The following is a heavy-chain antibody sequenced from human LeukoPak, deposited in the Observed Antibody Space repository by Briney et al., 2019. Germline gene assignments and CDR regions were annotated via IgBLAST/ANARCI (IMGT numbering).Heavy chain of an antibody. CDR2: INAGNGNT. CDR1: GYTFTSYA. Sequence: ASVKVSCKASGYTFTSYAMHWVRQAPGQRLEWMGWINAGNGNTKYSQKFQGRVTITRDTSASTVYMELSSLRSEDTAVYYCARDRWVVARGYFDYWGQGTLVTVSS. V-gene: IGHV1-3*01. J-gene: IGHJ4*02. CDR3: ARDRWVVARGYFDY. D-gene: IGHD2-15*01.